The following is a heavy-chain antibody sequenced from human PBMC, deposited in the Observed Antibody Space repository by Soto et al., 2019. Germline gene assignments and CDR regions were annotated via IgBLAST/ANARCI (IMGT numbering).Heavy chain of an antibody. J-gene: IGHJ6*02. CDR3: ARPSPEDGGLGSWNDYTYYALDV. V-gene: IGHV1-69*01. D-gene: IGHD1-1*01. Sequence: QVQLVQSGAEVEKPGSSVKVSCKASGVSFSSYTISWVRQAPGQGLEWMGGIIPIFGTANYAQRFQGRVTITADESTSTVYMELSSLRSEDTAVYYCARPSPEDGGLGSWNDYTYYALDVWGQGTRVTVS. CDR1: GVSFSSYT. CDR2: IIPIFGTA.